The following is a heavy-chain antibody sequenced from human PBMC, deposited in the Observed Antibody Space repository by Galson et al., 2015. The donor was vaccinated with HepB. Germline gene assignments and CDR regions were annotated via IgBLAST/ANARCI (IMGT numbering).Heavy chain of an antibody. CDR3: ARVQQWLVPKYYYGMDV. D-gene: IGHD6-19*01. CDR1: GYTFTSYY. CDR2: INPSGGST. Sequence: SVKVSCKASGYTFTSYYMHWVRQAPGQGLEWMGIINPSGGSTSYAQKFQGRVTMTRDTSTSTVYMELSSLRSEDTAVYYCARVQQWLVPKYYYGMDVWGQGTTVTVSS. J-gene: IGHJ6*02. V-gene: IGHV1-46*01.